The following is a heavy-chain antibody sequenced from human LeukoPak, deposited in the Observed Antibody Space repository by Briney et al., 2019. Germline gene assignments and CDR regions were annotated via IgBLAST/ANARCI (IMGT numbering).Heavy chain of an antibody. CDR2: IYYSGST. J-gene: IGHJ4*02. Sequence: PSETLSLTCTVSGGSISSYYWSWIRQPPGKGLEWIGYIYYSGSTNYNPSLKSRVTISVDTSKNQFSLKLSSVTAADTAVYYCANSRRGEFDYWGQGTLVTVSS. CDR1: GGSISSYY. D-gene: IGHD3-16*01. V-gene: IGHV4-59*01. CDR3: ANSRRGEFDY.